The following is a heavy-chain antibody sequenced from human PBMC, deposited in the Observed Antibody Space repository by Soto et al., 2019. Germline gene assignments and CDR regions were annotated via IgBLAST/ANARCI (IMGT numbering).Heavy chain of an antibody. V-gene: IGHV3-30*18. CDR3: AKSYPGDCSGGSCYDYYYYMDV. CDR1: GFTFSSYG. D-gene: IGHD2-15*01. J-gene: IGHJ6*03. Sequence: GGSLRLSCAASGFTFSSYGMHWVRQAPGKGLEWVAVISYDGSNKYYADSVKGRFTISRDNSKNTLYLQMNSLRAEDTAVYYCAKSYPGDCSGGSCYDYYYYMDVWGKGTTVTVSS. CDR2: ISYDGSNK.